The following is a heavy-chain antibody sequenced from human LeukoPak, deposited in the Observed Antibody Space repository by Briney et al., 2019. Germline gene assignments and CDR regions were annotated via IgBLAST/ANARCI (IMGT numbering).Heavy chain of an antibody. J-gene: IGHJ3*02. V-gene: IGHV4-30-2*01. Sequence: SQTLSLTCAVSGGSISSGGYSWGWLRQPPGKGLEWIGYIYHSGSTYYNPSLKSRVTISVDRSKNQFSLKMSSVTAADTAVYYCARLDVVVPAAVDAFDIWGQGTMVTVSS. CDR1: GGSISSGGYS. CDR3: ARLDVVVPAAVDAFDI. CDR2: IYHSGST. D-gene: IGHD2-2*01.